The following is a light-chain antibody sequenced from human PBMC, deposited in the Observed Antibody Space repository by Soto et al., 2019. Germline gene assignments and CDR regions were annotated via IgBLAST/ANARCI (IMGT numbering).Light chain of an antibody. Sequence: QSALTQPASVSGSPGQSITISCTGTSSDVGGYNYVSWYQQHPGKAPKLMIYDVSNRPSGVSNRFSGSQSGNTASLTISGLQVENGAVYYCSSYTSSSTIVFGIGTKVTFL. CDR1: SSDVGGYNY. V-gene: IGLV2-14*01. CDR3: SSYTSSSTIV. CDR2: DVS. J-gene: IGLJ1*01.